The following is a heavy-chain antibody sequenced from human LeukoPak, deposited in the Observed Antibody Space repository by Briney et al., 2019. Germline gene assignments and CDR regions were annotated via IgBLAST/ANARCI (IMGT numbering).Heavy chain of an antibody. CDR1: GFTFSSYA. CDR2: ISDSGGSA. Sequence: PGGSLRLSCAASGFTFSSYAMSWVSQAPGKGLEWVSAISDSGGSAYYVESVKGRFTISRDGSKNTLYLQMNSLRAEDTAIYYCAKDVYNKAFDYWGQGTLVTVSS. D-gene: IGHD5-24*01. V-gene: IGHV3-23*01. J-gene: IGHJ4*02. CDR3: AKDVYNKAFDY.